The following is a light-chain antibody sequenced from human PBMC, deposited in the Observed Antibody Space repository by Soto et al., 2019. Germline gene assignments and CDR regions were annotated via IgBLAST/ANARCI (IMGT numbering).Light chain of an antibody. CDR1: QTLNSW. V-gene: IGKV1-5*03. CDR3: QHYNGYPIT. J-gene: IGKJ4*01. CDR2: KAS. Sequence: DIQMTQSPSTLSASVGDRVTITCRASQTLNSWLAWYQQRPGKAPKLLIYKASSLKAGVPSRFSGGGSGTEFTLTIGSLQPDDFATYYCQHYNGYPITFGGGTKVEIK.